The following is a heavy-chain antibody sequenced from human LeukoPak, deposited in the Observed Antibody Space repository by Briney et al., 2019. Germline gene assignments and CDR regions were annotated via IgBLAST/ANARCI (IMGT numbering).Heavy chain of an antibody. Sequence: GGSLRLSCAVSGITLNNYGMSWVRLAPGKGLELVAGISGSGSRTNYADSVKGRFTISTDNAKNTLYLQMNSLRAEDTAMYFCATRGVVIRVILVGFHKEAYYFDSWGQGALVTVSS. CDR2: ISGSGSRT. J-gene: IGHJ4*02. D-gene: IGHD3-22*01. CDR3: ATRGVVIRVILVGFHKEAYYFDS. V-gene: IGHV3-23*01. CDR1: GITLNNYG.